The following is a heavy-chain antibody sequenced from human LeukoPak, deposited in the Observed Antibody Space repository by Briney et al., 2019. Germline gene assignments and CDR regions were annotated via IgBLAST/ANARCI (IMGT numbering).Heavy chain of an antibody. CDR3: VRDRGYSTYDY. CDR1: EFTFSNFC. D-gene: IGHD2-15*01. J-gene: IGHJ4*02. V-gene: IGHV3-7*01. Sequence: GGSLRLSCVASEFTFSNFCMAWVRKPPGKGQEWVANIKEDGGEINYVDSVKGRFTISRDNARNSLYLQMNSLRAEDTAVYYCVRDRGYSTYDYWGQGTLASVSS. CDR2: IKEDGGEI.